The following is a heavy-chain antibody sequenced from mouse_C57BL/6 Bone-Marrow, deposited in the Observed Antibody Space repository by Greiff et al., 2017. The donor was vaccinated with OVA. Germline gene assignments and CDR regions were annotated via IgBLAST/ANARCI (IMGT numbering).Heavy chain of an antibody. CDR3: ARAGGRDYFDY. D-gene: IGHD1-1*02. Sequence: EVQLVESEGGLVQPGSSMKLSCTASGFTFSDYYMAWVRQVPEKGLEWVANINYDGSSTYYLDSLKSRFIISRDNAKNILYLQMSSLKSEDTATDYCARAGGRDYFDYWGQGTTLTVSS. J-gene: IGHJ2*01. V-gene: IGHV5-16*01. CDR2: INYDGSST. CDR1: GFTFSDYY.